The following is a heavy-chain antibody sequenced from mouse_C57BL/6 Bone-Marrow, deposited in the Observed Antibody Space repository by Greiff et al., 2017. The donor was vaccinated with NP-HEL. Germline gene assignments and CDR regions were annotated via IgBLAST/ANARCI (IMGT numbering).Heavy chain of an antibody. CDR1: GYTFTDYY. Sequence: EVQLQQSGPELVKPGASVKISCKASGYTFTDYYMNWVKQSHGKSLEWIGDINPNNGGTSYNQKFKGKATLTVDKSSSTAYMELRSLTSEDSAVYYCARLGCYYGSSRYYFDYWGQGTTLTVSS. CDR2: INPNNGGT. J-gene: IGHJ2*01. D-gene: IGHD1-1*01. CDR3: ARLGCYYGSSRYYFDY. V-gene: IGHV1-26*01.